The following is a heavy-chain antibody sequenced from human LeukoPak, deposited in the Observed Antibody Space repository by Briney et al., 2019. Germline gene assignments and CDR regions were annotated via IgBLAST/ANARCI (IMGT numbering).Heavy chain of an antibody. Sequence: ASVKVSCKASGYTFTSYDINWVRQATGQGLEWMGWMNPNSGNTGYAQKFQGRVTMTRNTSISTAYMELSGLRSEDTAVYYCARQEEWLRSYYYYYGMDVWGQGTTVTVSS. CDR3: ARQEEWLRSYYYYYGMDV. J-gene: IGHJ6*02. V-gene: IGHV1-8*01. CDR1: GYTFTSYD. CDR2: MNPNSGNT. D-gene: IGHD5-12*01.